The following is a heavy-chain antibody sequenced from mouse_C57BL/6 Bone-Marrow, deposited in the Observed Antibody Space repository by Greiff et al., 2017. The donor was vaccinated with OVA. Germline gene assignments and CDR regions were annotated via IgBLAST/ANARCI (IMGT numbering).Heavy chain of an antibody. D-gene: IGHD1-3*01. V-gene: IGHV1-80*01. CDR3: ARNAQTNWLAY. Sequence: VQLQQSGAELVTPGASVTISCKASGYAFSSYCMNWVKQRPGKGLEWIGQIYPGDGDTNYNGKFKGKDTLTADKSSSTTYMQLSSLTTEDSAVYFCARNAQTNWLAYWGQGTLVTVSA. CDR2: IYPGDGDT. CDR1: GYAFSSYC. J-gene: IGHJ3*01.